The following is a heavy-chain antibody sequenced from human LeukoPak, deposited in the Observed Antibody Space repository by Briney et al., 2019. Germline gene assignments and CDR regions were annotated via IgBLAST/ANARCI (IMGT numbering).Heavy chain of an antibody. CDR2: IYHTGST. CDR1: GGSFSSTSYY. Sequence: SETLSLTCSVSGGSFSSTSYYWGWIRQPPGKGLEWIANIYHTGSTYYNPSLKSRVIISVDTSANQFSLKLNSVTAADTAVYYCARDSTATGFWFDPWGQGTLVTVSS. CDR3: ARDSTATGFWFDP. D-gene: IGHD5-18*01. V-gene: IGHV4-39*02. J-gene: IGHJ5*02.